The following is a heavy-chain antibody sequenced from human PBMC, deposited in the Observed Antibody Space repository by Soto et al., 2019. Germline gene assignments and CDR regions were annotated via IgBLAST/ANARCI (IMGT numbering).Heavy chain of an antibody. D-gene: IGHD3-22*01. CDR2: INAGNGNT. J-gene: IGHJ6*02. V-gene: IGHV1-3*01. CDR1: GYTFTSYG. Sequence: GASVKVSCNASGYTFTSYGIHWVRQAPGQRLEWTGWINAGNGNTKYSEKFQGRVTITRDTSASTAYLELSSLRSEDTAVYYCARDPNDSSAYYHHYYYGMDVGGQGTTVTVSS. CDR3: ARDPNDSSAYYHHYYYGMDV.